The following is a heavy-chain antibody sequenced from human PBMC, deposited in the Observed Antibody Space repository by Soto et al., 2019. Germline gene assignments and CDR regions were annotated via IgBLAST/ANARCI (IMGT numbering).Heavy chain of an antibody. CDR3: VRSGTARLLRHSWFDT. D-gene: IGHD2-21*01. CDR2: ITTSGAYI. Sequence: EVQLVESGGGLVKPGGSLRLSCAASGLTFNPYDMNWVRQAPGKGLEWVSSITTSGAYIYYADSRKGRITISRDNAKNSLFLQMNSLRAEDTAVYYCVRSGTARLLRHSWFDTWGQGTLVTVSS. J-gene: IGHJ5*02. CDR1: GLTFNPYD. V-gene: IGHV3-21*01.